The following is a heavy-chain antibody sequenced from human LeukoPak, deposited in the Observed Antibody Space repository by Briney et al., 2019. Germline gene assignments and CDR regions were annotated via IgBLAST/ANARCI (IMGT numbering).Heavy chain of an antibody. Sequence: GGSLRLSCAASGFTFIRYGMTWVRQAPGKGLEWVSGISASGGATYYADSVKGRFTISRDNSKNTLYLQMNTLRAEDTALYYCAKGNYGDKNDYWGQGTLVTVSS. D-gene: IGHD4-17*01. CDR2: ISASGGAT. J-gene: IGHJ4*02. CDR3: AKGNYGDKNDY. V-gene: IGHV3-23*01. CDR1: GFTFIRYG.